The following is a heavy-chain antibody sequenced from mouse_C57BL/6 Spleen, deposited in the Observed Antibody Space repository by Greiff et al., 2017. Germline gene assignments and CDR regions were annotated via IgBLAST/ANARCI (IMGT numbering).Heavy chain of an antibody. D-gene: IGHD2-4*01. CDR2: ISYDGSN. CDR3: ARWDYDYDGWYFDV. V-gene: IGHV3-6*01. CDR1: GYSITSGYY. Sequence: VQLQQSGPGLVKPSQSLSLTCSVTGYSITSGYYWNWIRQFPGNKLEWMGYISYDGSNNYNPSLKNRISITRDTSKNQFFLKLNSVTTEDTATYYCARWDYDYDGWYFDVWGTGTTVTVSS. J-gene: IGHJ1*03.